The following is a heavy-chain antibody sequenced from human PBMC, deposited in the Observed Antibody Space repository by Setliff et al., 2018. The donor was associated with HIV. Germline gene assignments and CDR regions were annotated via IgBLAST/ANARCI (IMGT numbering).Heavy chain of an antibody. CDR1: GGSISSSDHY. V-gene: IGHV4-39*01. CDR2: IYHSGRT. CDR3: ARLGGPRYYDSSGYFDY. Sequence: PSETLSLTCTVSGGSISSSDHYWGWIRQPPGKGLEWIWSIYHSGRTFYNPPFKSRVTISVDTPKIQFSLRLSSVTAADTAVYYCARLGGPRYYDSSGYFDYWGQGMLVTVSS. D-gene: IGHD3-22*01. J-gene: IGHJ4*02.